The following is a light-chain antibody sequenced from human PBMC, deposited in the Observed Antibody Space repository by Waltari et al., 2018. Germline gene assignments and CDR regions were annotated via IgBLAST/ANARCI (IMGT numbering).Light chain of an antibody. CDR3: QQYDNLLP. V-gene: IGKV1-33*01. CDR2: DAS. Sequence: DIQMTQSPSSLSASVGDRVTITCQASQDISNYLNWYQQKPGKAPKLLIYDASNLETGVPSRVSGSGSGTDFTFTISSLQPEDIATYYCQQYDNLLPFGGGTKVEIK. CDR1: QDISNY. J-gene: IGKJ4*01.